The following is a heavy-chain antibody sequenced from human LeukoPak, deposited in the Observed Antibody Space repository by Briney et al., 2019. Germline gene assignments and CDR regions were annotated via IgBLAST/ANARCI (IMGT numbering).Heavy chain of an antibody. CDR2: TYYRSKWYN. CDR1: GDSVSSNSAA. Sequence: PSQTLSLTCAISGDSVSSNSAAWNWIRQSPSRGLEWLGRTYYRSKWYNDYAVSVKSRITINPDTSKNQFSLQLNSVTPEDTAVYYCARDGNYYDSSGYYSRFYKPFDYWGQGTLVTVSS. V-gene: IGHV6-1*01. D-gene: IGHD3-22*01. J-gene: IGHJ4*02. CDR3: ARDGNYYDSSGYYSRFYKPFDY.